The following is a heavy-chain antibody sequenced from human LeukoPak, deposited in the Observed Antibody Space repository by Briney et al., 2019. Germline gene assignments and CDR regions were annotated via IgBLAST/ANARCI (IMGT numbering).Heavy chain of an antibody. CDR1: GGSISSYY. CDR2: IYTSGST. V-gene: IGHV4-4*07. D-gene: IGHD2-15*01. CDR3: ARGPPVGYCSGGSCYSRDYYYYMDV. Sequence: SETLSLTCTVSGGSISSYYWSWIRQPAGKGLEWIGRIYTSGSTNYNPSLKSRVTMSVDTSKNQFSLKLSSVTGADTAVYYCARGPPVGYCSGGSCYSRDYYYYMDVWGKGTTVTVSS. J-gene: IGHJ6*03.